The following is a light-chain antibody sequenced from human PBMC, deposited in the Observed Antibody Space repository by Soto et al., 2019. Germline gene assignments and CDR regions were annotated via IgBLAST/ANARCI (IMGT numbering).Light chain of an antibody. J-gene: IGKJ1*01. Sequence: EIVLTQSPGTLSLSPGERATLSCRASQTVKNGYLAWYQHKPGQSPRLLIYGASSRASGVPDRFSGSGSGTDFTLTISRLEPEDFEVYYCQQYGSSPWTSGQGTKVEIK. V-gene: IGKV3-20*01. CDR1: QTVKNGY. CDR3: QQYGSSPWT. CDR2: GAS.